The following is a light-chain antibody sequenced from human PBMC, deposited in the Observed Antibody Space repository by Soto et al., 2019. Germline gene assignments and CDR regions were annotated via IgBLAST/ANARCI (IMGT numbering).Light chain of an antibody. CDR1: QSVSSN. CDR3: QQYNNWPQT. Sequence: EIVMTQSPATLSVSPGERATLSCRASQSVSSNLAWYQQKTGQAPRLLIYGASTRATGIQARFSGSGSGTEFTLTISSLQSEDFAVYYCQQYNNWPQTFGQGTKVEIK. CDR2: GAS. V-gene: IGKV3-15*01. J-gene: IGKJ1*01.